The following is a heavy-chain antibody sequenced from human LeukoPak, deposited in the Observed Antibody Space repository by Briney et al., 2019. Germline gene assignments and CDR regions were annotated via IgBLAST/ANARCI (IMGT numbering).Heavy chain of an antibody. CDR3: AKSRDGYNYGFDY. CDR1: GSTFASYA. J-gene: IGHJ4*02. V-gene: IGHV3-23*01. D-gene: IGHD5-24*01. Sequence: PGGPWGLSCQALGSTFASYAWSGFGRPPGKGRKGFSAISGSGGSTYYADSVKGRFTISRDNSKNTLYLQMNSLRAEDTAVYYCAKSRDGYNYGFDYWGQGTLVTVSS. CDR2: ISGSGGST.